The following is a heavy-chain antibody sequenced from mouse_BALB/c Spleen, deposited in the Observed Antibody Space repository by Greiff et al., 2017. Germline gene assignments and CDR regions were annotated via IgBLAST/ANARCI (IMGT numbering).Heavy chain of an antibody. CDR2: IDPANGNT. V-gene: IGHV14-3*02. CDR3: ARHYYGSSPLAY. D-gene: IGHD1-1*01. J-gene: IGHJ3*01. Sequence: EVQLVESGAELVKPGASVKLSCTASGFNIKDTYMHWVKQRPEQGLEWIGRIDPANGNTKYDPKFQGKATITADTSSNTAYLQLSSLTSEDTAVYYCARHYYGSSPLAYWGQGTLVTVSA. CDR1: GFNIKDTY.